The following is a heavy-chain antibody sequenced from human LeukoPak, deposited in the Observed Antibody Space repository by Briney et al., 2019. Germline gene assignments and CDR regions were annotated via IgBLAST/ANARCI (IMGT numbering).Heavy chain of an antibody. J-gene: IGHJ3*02. CDR1: GFTLSDYY. V-gene: IGHV3-11*04. CDR3: ARDRLQVVAFDI. Sequence: GGSLRLSCAASGFTLSDYYMSWIRQAPGKGLEWVSYISSSSSTIYYADSVKGRFTISRDNAKNSLYLQMNSLRAEDTAVYYCARDRLQVVAFDIWGQGTMVTVSS. D-gene: IGHD4-11*01. CDR2: ISSSSSTI.